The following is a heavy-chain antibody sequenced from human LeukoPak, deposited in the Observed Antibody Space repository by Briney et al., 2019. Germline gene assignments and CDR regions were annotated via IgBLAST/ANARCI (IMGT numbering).Heavy chain of an antibody. J-gene: IGHJ4*02. D-gene: IGHD3-10*01. V-gene: IGHV4-39*02. CDR2: IYYSGST. Sequence: ETLSLTCTVSGGSISSSSYYWGWIRQPPGKGLEWIGSIYYSGSTYYNPSLKSRVTISVDTSKNQFSLKLSSVTAADTAVYYCARDGITMVRGVIVYWGQGTLVTVSS. CDR3: ARDGITMVRGVIVY. CDR1: GGSISSSSYY.